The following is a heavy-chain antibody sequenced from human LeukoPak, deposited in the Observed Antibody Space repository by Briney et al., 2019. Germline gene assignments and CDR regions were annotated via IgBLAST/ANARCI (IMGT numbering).Heavy chain of an antibody. CDR1: GYTLTSYG. D-gene: IGHD1-26*01. CDR3: ARADYSGSYFDY. CDR2: ISAYNGNT. J-gene: IGHJ4*02. V-gene: IGHV1-18*01. Sequence: ASVKVSCKASGYTLTSYGISWVRQAPGQGLEWMGWISAYNGNTNYAQKLQGRVTMTTDTSTSTAYMELRSLRSDDTAVYYCARADYSGSYFDYWGQGTLVTVSS.